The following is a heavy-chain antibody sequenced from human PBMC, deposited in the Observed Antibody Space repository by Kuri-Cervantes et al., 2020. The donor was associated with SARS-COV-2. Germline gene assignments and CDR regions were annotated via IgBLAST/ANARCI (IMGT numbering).Heavy chain of an antibody. CDR2: ISYDGSNK. J-gene: IGHJ4*02. V-gene: IGHV3-30-3*01. D-gene: IGHD2-2*01. CDR3: ARDLCSSTSCYGGLDYFDY. Sequence: GGSLRLSCAASGFTFSSYAMHWVRQAPGKGLEWVAVISYDGSNKYYADSVKGRFTISRDNSENTLYLQMNSLRAEDTAVYYCARDLCSSTSCYGGLDYFDYWGQGTLVTVSS. CDR1: GFTFSSYA.